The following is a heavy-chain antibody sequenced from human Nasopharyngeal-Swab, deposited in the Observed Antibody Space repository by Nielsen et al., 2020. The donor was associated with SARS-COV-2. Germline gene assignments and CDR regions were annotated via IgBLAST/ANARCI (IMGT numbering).Heavy chain of an antibody. CDR1: GGSFSGYY. D-gene: IGHD6-25*01. CDR2: INHSGST. CDR3: ARTSSGRRFDY. Sequence: SETLSLTCAVSGGSFSGYYWSWIRQPPGKGLEWIGEINHSGSTNYNPSLKRRVTISVDTSKNQFSLKLSSVTAADTAVYYCARTSSGRRFDYWGQGTLVTVSS. V-gene: IGHV4-34*01. J-gene: IGHJ4*02.